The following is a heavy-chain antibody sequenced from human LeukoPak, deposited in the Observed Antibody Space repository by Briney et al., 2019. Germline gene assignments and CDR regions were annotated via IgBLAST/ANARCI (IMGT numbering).Heavy chain of an antibody. CDR3: AKGYYDYVWGSYYFDY. J-gene: IGHJ4*02. CDR2: ISGSGGIT. V-gene: IGHV3-23*01. CDR1: GFTFSRYA. Sequence: GGTLRLSCAASGFTFSRYARSWVGQAPGKGLEWVSDISGSGGITSYADSMKGRFTISRDNSRDTLYLQMNSLRAEDTAVYYCAKGYYDYVWGSYYFDYWGQGTLVTVSS. D-gene: IGHD3-16*01.